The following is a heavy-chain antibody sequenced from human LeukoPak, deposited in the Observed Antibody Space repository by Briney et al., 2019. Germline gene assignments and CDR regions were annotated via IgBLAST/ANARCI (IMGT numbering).Heavy chain of an antibody. D-gene: IGHD3-16*02. V-gene: IGHV4-39*07. CDR3: ARDDYDYVWGSYRFSYAFDI. Sequence: SETLSLTCTVSGGSISTSSHYWGWIRQPPGTGLEWMGNIYYSGSTYYNPSLKSRVTISIDTSKNQFSLKLSSVTAADTAMYYCARDDYDYVWGSYRFSYAFDIWGQGTMVTVSS. CDR2: IYYSGST. J-gene: IGHJ3*02. CDR1: GGSISTSSHY.